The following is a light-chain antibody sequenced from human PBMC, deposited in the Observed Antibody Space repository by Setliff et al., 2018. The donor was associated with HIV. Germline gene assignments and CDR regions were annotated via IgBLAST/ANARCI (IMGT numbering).Light chain of an antibody. Sequence: QSVLTQPASMSGSPGQSITVSCTGTSSDVGGFNFVSWYQQHPGKAPSLMIYDVTNRPSGVSNLFSGSKSGNTSSLTISGLQAEDESDYYCTSYANSSTYIFGTGTKVTVL. CDR1: SSDVGGFNF. V-gene: IGLV2-14*03. CDR2: DVT. CDR3: TSYANSSTYI. J-gene: IGLJ1*01.